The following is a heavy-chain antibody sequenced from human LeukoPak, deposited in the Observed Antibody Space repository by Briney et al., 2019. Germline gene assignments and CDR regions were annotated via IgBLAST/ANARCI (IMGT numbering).Heavy chain of an antibody. D-gene: IGHD6-19*01. CDR1: GYTFTSYG. V-gene: IGHV1-18*01. CDR3: ARDSGWPSTRPGDPTYNWFDP. J-gene: IGHJ5*02. CDR2: ISAYNGNT. Sequence: RASVKVSCKASGYTFTSYGISWVRQAPGQGLEWMGWISAYNGNTNYAQKLQGRVTMTTDTSTSTAYMELRSLRSDDTAVYYCARDSGWPSTRPGDPTYNWFDPWGQGTLVTVSS.